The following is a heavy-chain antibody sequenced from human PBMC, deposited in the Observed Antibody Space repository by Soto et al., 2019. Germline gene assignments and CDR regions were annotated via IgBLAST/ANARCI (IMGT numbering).Heavy chain of an antibody. D-gene: IGHD6-6*01. V-gene: IGHV4-30-4*01. J-gene: IGHJ5*02. CDR2: IYYSGST. Sequence: SEPLSVTCTVSGGSISSGDYYWSWIRQPPGKGLEWIGYIYYSGSTYYNPSLKSRVTISVDTSKNQFSLKLSSVTAADTAVYYCARLIAARRNWFDPWGQGTLVTVSS. CDR1: GGSISSGDYY. CDR3: ARLIAARRNWFDP.